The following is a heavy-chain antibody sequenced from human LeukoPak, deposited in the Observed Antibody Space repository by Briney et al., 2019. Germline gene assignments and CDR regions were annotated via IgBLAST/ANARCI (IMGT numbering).Heavy chain of an antibody. CDR1: GFNFNGYW. J-gene: IGHJ4*02. D-gene: IGHD6-19*01. CDR2: IDSVGSSS. V-gene: IGHV3-74*01. CDR3: TRGRAGYHFDY. Sequence: GGSLRLSCAASGFNFNGYWMHWVRQAPGKGLVWVSRIDSVGSSSVCADSVKGRFTISRDNAKSTLYLHLSSLRADDTAMYYCTRGRAGYHFDYWGQGTLVTVSS.